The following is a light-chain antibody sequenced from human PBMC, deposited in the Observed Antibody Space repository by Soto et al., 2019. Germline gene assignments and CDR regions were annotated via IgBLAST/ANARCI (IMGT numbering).Light chain of an antibody. V-gene: IGKV3-20*01. J-gene: IGKJ1*01. CDR1: QSIRTS. CDR3: QQYGSSGT. Sequence: DIVLTQSPGTLSLSPGESATLSCRSSQSIRTSLAWYQQKPGQAPRLLIYGASNRATGIPDRCSGSGSGTDFTLTISRLEPEDFAVYYCQQYGSSGTFGQGTKVDIK. CDR2: GAS.